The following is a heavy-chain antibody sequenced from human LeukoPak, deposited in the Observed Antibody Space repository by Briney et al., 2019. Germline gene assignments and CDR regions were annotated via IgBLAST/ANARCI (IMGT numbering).Heavy chain of an antibody. V-gene: IGHV3-30*18. Sequence: GGSLRLSCAASGFTFSSYGMHWVRQAPGKGLEWVAVISYDGSNKYYADSVKGRFTISRDNSKNTLYLQMNSLRAEDTAVYYCAKDGPYDEVGATLSYYFDYWGQGTLVTVSS. CDR3: AKDGPYDEVGATLSYYFDY. CDR2: ISYDGSNK. J-gene: IGHJ4*02. CDR1: GFTFSSYG. D-gene: IGHD1-26*01.